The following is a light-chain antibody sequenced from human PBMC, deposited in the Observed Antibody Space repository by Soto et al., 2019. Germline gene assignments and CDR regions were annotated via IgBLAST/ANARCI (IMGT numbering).Light chain of an antibody. CDR3: QPRRTWPT. J-gene: IGKJ5*01. Sequence: VGKQSPPTMALKPEKRATGSFRDSKRVDFHDGWFQQKPGQAPRLLFYDASVRATGPPARFSGSGSAAAFTRTISRQEPEAFAPYYWQPRRTWPTFGQGRRLEIK. CDR1: KRVDFH. CDR2: DAS. V-gene: IGKV3-11*01.